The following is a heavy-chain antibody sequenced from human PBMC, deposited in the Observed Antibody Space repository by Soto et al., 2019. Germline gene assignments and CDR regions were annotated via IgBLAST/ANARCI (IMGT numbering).Heavy chain of an antibody. Sequence: PSETLSLTCIVSGDSISNYYWSWIRQPPGKGLEWIGYIFYSGTTYYNPSLKSRVTISVDTSKNQFSLKLSSVTAADTAVYYCARSVDPWGQGTLVTVSS. J-gene: IGHJ5*02. CDR2: IFYSGTT. V-gene: IGHV4-59*06. CDR1: GDSISNYY. CDR3: ARSVDP.